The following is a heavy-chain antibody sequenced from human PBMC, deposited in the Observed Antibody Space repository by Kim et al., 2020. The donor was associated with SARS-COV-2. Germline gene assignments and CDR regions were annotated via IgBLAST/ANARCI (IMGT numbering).Heavy chain of an antibody. J-gene: IGHJ4*02. CDR3: AKGGLGGGATTYD. V-gene: IGHV3-23*01. Sequence: YAVAGKVRFTISRDNFKNTVYLQMISLRVEDTARYYCAKGGLGGGATTYDWGQGTLVTVSS. D-gene: IGHD3-16*01.